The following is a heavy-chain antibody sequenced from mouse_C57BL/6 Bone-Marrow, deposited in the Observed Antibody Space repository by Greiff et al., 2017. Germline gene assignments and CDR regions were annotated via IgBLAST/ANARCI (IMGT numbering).Heavy chain of an antibody. Sequence: EVHLVESGGGLVQPGGSMKLSCVASGFTFSNYWMNWVRQSPEKGLEWVAQIRLKSDNYATQYAESVKGRFTISRDDSKSSVYLQMNNLRAEDTGIYYCTAGGWLLAYWGQGTLVTVSA. V-gene: IGHV6-3*01. CDR1: GFTFSNYW. CDR2: IRLKSDNYAT. J-gene: IGHJ3*01. CDR3: TAGGWLLAY. D-gene: IGHD2-3*01.